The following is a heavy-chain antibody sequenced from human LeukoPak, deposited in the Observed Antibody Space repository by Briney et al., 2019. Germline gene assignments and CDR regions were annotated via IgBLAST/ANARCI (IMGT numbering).Heavy chain of an antibody. V-gene: IGHV4-59*08. CDR3: ARHPFSSPFDH. Sequence: SETLSLTCTVSGASVSGDYWSWIRQPPGKGLEWIGYIYVSGNSNYNPSLKSRVSISLDTSKNQVSLTLTSVTAADTAVYYCARHPFSSPFDHWGQGTLVADSS. CDR1: GASVSGDY. J-gene: IGHJ4*02. CDR2: IYVSGNS. D-gene: IGHD2/OR15-2a*01.